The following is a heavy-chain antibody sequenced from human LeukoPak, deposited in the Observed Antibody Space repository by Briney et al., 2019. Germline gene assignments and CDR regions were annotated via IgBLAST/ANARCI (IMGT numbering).Heavy chain of an antibody. J-gene: IGHJ4*02. CDR3: ARVGGDGYAAFDY. Sequence: SETLSLACTVSGGSISTDYCSSIRQPPGKGLECIGYIYYSGRTNYNPSLKSRVTISVDTSKNQFSLKLSSVTAADTAVYYCARVGGDGYAAFDYWGQGTLVTVSS. V-gene: IGHV4-59*01. CDR1: GGSISTDY. D-gene: IGHD5-24*01. CDR2: IYYSGRT.